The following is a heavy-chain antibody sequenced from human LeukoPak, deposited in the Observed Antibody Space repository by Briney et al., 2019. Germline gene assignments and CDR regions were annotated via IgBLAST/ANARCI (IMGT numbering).Heavy chain of an antibody. CDR3: ARAWWYSSSWYVSYYYMDV. CDR2: ISAYNGNT. V-gene: IGHV1-18*01. J-gene: IGHJ6*03. D-gene: IGHD6-13*01. Sequence: ASVKVSCKASGCTFTSYGISWVLQAPGQGLEWMGWISAYNGNTNYAQKLQGRVTMTTDTSTSTAYMELRSLRSDDTAVYYGARAWWYSSSWYVSYYYMDVWGKGTTVTVSS. CDR1: GCTFTSYG.